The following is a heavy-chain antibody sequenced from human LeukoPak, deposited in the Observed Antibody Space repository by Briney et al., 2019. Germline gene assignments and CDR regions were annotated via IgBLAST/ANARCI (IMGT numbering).Heavy chain of an antibody. CDR1: GYTFTSHG. D-gene: IGHD2-2*01. J-gene: IGHJ4*02. Sequence: ASVKVSCKASGYTFTSHGISWVRQAPGQGLEWMGWINPYNGDTKYAQNVQGRVTMSTDTSTSTVYLEFRSLRSDDTAVYYCVREVCSSPNCYLEDYWGQGTLVTVSS. CDR2: INPYNGDT. CDR3: VREVCSSPNCYLEDY. V-gene: IGHV1-18*01.